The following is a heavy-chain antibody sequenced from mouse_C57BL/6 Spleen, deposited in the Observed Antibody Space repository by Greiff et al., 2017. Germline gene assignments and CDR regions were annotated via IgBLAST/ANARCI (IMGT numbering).Heavy chain of an antibody. D-gene: IGHD2-10*01. V-gene: IGHV3-6*01. CDR2: ISYDGSN. CDR1: GYSITSGYY. CDR3: ARAYFRDYFDY. J-gene: IGHJ2*01. Sequence: VQLQQSGPGLVKPSQSLSLTCSVTGYSITSGYYWNWIRQFPGNKLEWMGYISYDGSNNYNPSLKNRISITRDTSKNQFFLKLNSVTTEDTATYYCARAYFRDYFDYWGQGTTLTVSS.